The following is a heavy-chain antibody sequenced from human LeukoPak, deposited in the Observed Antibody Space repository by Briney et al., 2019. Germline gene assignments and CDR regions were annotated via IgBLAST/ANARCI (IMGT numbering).Heavy chain of an antibody. V-gene: IGHV3-33*06. J-gene: IGHJ4*02. CDR1: GFTFSSYG. CDR2: IWYDGSNK. Sequence: PGRSLRLSCAASGFTFSSYGMHWVRQAPGKGLEWVAVIWYDGSNKYYADSVKGRFTIPRDNSKNTLYLQMNSLRAEDTAVYYCAKDHCGGDCYSWDYWGQGTLVTVSS. D-gene: IGHD2-21*02. CDR3: AKDHCGGDCYSWDY.